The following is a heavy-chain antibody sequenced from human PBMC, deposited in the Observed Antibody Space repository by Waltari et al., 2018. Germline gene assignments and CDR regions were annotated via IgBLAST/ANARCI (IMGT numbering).Heavy chain of an antibody. D-gene: IGHD2-2*01. CDR2: VYPSGKT. V-gene: IGHV4-4*02. CDR1: GDSLRGNYW. CDR3: AGDRAIGLFFDY. Sequence: QVQLQESGQGLVKPSGTLSLTCAVSGDSLRGNYWWSWVRQSPEKGLEWIGQVYPSGKTHYNPSLQSRVTISVDKPKIQFSLNLNSVTAADTAVYYCAGDRAIGLFFDYWGRGTLVTVSS. J-gene: IGHJ4*02.